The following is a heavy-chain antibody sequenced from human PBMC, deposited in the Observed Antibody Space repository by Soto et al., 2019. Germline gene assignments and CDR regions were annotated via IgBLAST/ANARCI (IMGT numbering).Heavy chain of an antibody. CDR2: ISYDGSNK. CDR1: GFTFSSYA. V-gene: IGHV3-30-3*01. J-gene: IGHJ6*02. D-gene: IGHD3-22*01. Sequence: QVQLVESGGGVVQPGRSLRLSCAASGFTFSSYAMHWVRQAPGKGLEWVAVISYDGSNKYYADSVKGRFTISRDNSKNTLYLQMNSLRAEDTAVYYCARDISRGGSGYYGGYYYGMDVWGQGTTVTVSS. CDR3: ARDISRGGSGYYGGYYYGMDV.